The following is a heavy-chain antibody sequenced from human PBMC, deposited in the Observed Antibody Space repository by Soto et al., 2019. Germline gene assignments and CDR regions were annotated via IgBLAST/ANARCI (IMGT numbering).Heavy chain of an antibody. J-gene: IGHJ3*01. CDR2: MWYDGSNT. Sequence: GGSLRLSCAASGFTFSSYGMHCVRQGPGKGLEWVAVMWYDGSNTSYADSVKGRFTISRDNSQNTLYLQMNSLRAEDTAVYYCARDHSGAFDLWGQGTMATGSS. CDR3: ARDHSGAFDL. D-gene: IGHD6-25*01. V-gene: IGHV3-33*01. CDR1: GFTFSSYG.